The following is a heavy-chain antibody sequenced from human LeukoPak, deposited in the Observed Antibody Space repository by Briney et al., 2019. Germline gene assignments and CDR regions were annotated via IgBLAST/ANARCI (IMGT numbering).Heavy chain of an antibody. J-gene: IGHJ4*02. Sequence: GRSLRLSCAASGFTFSSYGMHWVRQAPGKGLEWVAVISYDGSNKYYADSVKGRFTISRDNSKNTLYLQMNSLRAEDTAVYYCAKDRGLQSPHGYWGQGTLVTVSS. CDR3: AKDRGLQSPHGY. CDR1: GFTFSSYG. CDR2: ISYDGSNK. D-gene: IGHD3-10*01. V-gene: IGHV3-30*18.